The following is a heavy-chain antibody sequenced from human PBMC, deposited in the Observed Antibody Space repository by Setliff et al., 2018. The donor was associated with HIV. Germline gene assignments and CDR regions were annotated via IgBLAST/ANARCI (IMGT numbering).Heavy chain of an antibody. CDR2: IRSKTYGGTT. V-gene: IGHV3-49*03. Sequence: PGGSLRLSCTASGFTFGDYAMSWFRQAPGKGLEWISFIRSKTYGGTTEYAASVKGRFTISRDDSKSIAYLQMNSLKTEDTAVYYCTRDWCSSAREHDRSGGAFDIWGQGTMVTVS. CDR1: GFTFGDYA. CDR3: TRDWCSSAREHDRSGGAFDI. D-gene: IGHD3-22*01. J-gene: IGHJ3*02.